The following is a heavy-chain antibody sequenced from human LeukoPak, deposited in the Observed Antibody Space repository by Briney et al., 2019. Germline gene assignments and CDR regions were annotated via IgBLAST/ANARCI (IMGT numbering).Heavy chain of an antibody. V-gene: IGHV3-30-3*01. Sequence: GGTLRLSCAASGFIFKDCAMHWVRQAPGKGLEWVAIISFDSSNKYYADSVKGRFTISRDNSKNTQYLQMNSLRAEDTAVYYCARVSTTVTPNDYWGQGTLVTVSS. CDR3: ARVSTTVTPNDY. D-gene: IGHD4-17*01. CDR1: GFIFKDCA. CDR2: ISFDSSNK. J-gene: IGHJ4*02.